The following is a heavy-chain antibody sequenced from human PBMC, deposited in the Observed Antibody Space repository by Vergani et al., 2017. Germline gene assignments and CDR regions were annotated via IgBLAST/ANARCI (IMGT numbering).Heavy chain of an antibody. V-gene: IGHV4-34*01. CDR2: INHSGST. CDR1: GGSFSGYY. Sequence: QVQLQQWGAGLLKPSETLSLTCAVYGGSFSGYYWSWIRQPPGKGLEWIGEINHSGSTNYNPSLKSRVTISVDTSKNQFSLKLSSVTAADTAVYYCARGDGSSSGSAAYGMDVWGQGP. D-gene: IGHD6-6*01. J-gene: IGHJ6*02. CDR3: ARGDGSSSGSAAYGMDV.